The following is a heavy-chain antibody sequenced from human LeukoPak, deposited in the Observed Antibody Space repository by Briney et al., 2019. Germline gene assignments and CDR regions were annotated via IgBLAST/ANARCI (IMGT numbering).Heavy chain of an antibody. J-gene: IGHJ6*02. CDR1: GDSVSSNSAA. CDR2: TYYRSKWYN. Sequence: SQTLSLTCAISGDSVSSNSAAWNWIRQSPSRGLEWLGRTYYRSKWYNDYAVSVKSRITINPDTSKNQFSLQLSSVTPEDTAVYYCARGNDSSSSGYYGMDVWGQGTTVTVSS. CDR3: ARGNDSSSSGYYGMDV. V-gene: IGHV6-1*01. D-gene: IGHD6-6*01.